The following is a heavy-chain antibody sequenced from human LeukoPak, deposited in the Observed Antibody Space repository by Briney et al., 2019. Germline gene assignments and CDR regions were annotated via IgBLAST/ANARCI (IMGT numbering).Heavy chain of an antibody. V-gene: IGHV3-7*01. D-gene: IGHD6-13*01. Sequence: SGGSLRRSCAASGFTCSSYWMTWVRQAPGKGLEWVANIKQDGSEKYYVDSVKGRFTISRDNAKNSLYLQMNSLRAEDTAVYYCARRWQQLTYDYWGHGTLVTVSS. CDR1: GFTCSSYW. CDR2: IKQDGSEK. CDR3: ARRWQQLTYDY. J-gene: IGHJ4*01.